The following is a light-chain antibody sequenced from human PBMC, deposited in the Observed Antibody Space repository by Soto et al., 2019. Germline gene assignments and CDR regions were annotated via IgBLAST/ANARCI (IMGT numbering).Light chain of an antibody. CDR1: QSLSGN. CDR2: RAS. Sequence: EIVMTQSPATLAGSPGETVTLSCRASQSLSGNLAWYQQKPGQAPRLLIFRASTRATGIPARFTGSGSGTEFSLTISSLQSEDFAVYYCQQYNNWPLTFGGGTKVDIK. CDR3: QQYNNWPLT. V-gene: IGKV3-15*01. J-gene: IGKJ4*01.